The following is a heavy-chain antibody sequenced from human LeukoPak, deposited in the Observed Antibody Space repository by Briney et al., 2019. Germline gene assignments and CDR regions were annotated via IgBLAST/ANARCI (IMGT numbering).Heavy chain of an antibody. Sequence: SETLSLTCAVYGGSFSGYYWSWIRQPPGKGLEWIGEINHSGSTNYNPSLKSRVTISVDTSKNQFSLKLSSVTAADTAVYCCARGQLGIDYWGQGTLVTVSS. CDR2: INHSGST. CDR3: ARGQLGIDY. D-gene: IGHD1-1*01. J-gene: IGHJ4*02. V-gene: IGHV4-34*01. CDR1: GGSFSGYY.